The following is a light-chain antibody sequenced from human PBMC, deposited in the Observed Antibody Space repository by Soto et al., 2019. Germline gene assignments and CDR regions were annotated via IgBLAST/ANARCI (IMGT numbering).Light chain of an antibody. J-gene: IGKJ3*01. CDR1: QGVSRK. Sequence: DIVMTQSPATLSVAPGERVTFSCRASQGVSRKLAWYQQKPGQAPRLLMYGASNRAPGIPARFSGSGSGTDFTLTISSLEPEDFAVYHCLQRSIGFTFGPGTKVDIK. CDR2: GAS. V-gene: IGKV3-11*01. CDR3: LQRSIGFT.